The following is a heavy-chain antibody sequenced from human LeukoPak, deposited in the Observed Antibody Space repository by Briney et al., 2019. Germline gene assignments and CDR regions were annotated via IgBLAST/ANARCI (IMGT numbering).Heavy chain of an antibody. Sequence: GASVKVSCEASGYTFTSYDINWVRQATGQGPEWVGWMNPNNGNTGHAQKFQGRVTLTRNTSISTAYMELSSLTSEDTAVYYCARDMAAAGTEPEGNNWFDPWGQGTLVTVSS. CDR3: ARDMAAAGTEPEGNNWFDP. CDR2: MNPNNGNT. J-gene: IGHJ5*02. V-gene: IGHV1-8*01. D-gene: IGHD6-13*01. CDR1: GYTFTSYD.